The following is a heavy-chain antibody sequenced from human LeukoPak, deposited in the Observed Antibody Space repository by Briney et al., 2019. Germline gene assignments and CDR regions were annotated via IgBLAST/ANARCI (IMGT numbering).Heavy chain of an antibody. CDR3: ANEGGDQGEYGGVY. CDR1: GFTFSSYG. J-gene: IGHJ4*02. Sequence: GGSLRLSCAASGFTFSSYGMHWVRQAPGKGLEWVAVISYDGSNKYYADSVKGRFTISRDNSKNTLYLQMNSLRAEDTAVYYWANEGGDQGEYGGVYWGQGTLVTVSS. CDR2: ISYDGSNK. D-gene: IGHD4-17*01. V-gene: IGHV3-30*18.